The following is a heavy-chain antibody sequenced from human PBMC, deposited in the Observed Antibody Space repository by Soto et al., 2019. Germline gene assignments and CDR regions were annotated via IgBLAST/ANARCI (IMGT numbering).Heavy chain of an antibody. CDR1: GFVLSDYG. CDR3: ARDGRSGWTSYRFDY. CDR2: TWFDGSNE. Sequence: QVQLVQSGGGVVQPGRSLRLSCAASGFVLSDYGMHWVRQAPGKGLEWVAVTWFDGSNEYYADSVKGRFTISRDNSKNRLLLQMNSLRVEDTAVYYCARDGRSGWTSYRFDYWAQGTRVTVSS. J-gene: IGHJ4*02. D-gene: IGHD6-19*01. V-gene: IGHV3-33*01.